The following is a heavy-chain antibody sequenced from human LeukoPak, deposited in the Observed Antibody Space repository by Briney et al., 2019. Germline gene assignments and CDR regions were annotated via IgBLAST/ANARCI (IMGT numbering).Heavy chain of an antibody. CDR2: ISHTEGT. V-gene: IGHV4-34*01. CDR1: GVSINDYY. CDR3: ARIRCGHSGSVCYNH. J-gene: IGHJ4*02. D-gene: IGHD3-9*01. Sequence: PSETLSLTCGVFGVSINDYYWSWIRQSPGKGLEWIGEISHTEGTRYNPSLESRVTMSVGTSENQLSLKLIFATAADTAVYYCARIRCGHSGSVCYNHWGLGTLVTVSS.